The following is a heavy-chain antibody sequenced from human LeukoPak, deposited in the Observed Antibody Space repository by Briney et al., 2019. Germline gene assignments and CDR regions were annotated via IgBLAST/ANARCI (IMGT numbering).Heavy chain of an antibody. D-gene: IGHD3-3*01. CDR1: GGSISSYY. V-gene: IGHV4-59*06. CDR3: ARAVDFWSGYFKPPPYYYYYGMDV. CDR2: IYYSGST. Sequence: SETLSLACTVSGGSISSYYWSWIRQHPGKGLEWIGYIYYSGSTYYNPSLKSRVTISVDTSKNQFSLKLSSVTAADTAVYYCARAVDFWSGYFKPPPYYYYYGMDVWGQGTTVTVSS. J-gene: IGHJ6*02.